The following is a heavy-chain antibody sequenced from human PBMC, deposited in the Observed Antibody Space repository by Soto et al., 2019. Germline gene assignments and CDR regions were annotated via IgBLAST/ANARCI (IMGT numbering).Heavy chain of an antibody. Sequence: WRILSHACTVCSGYICSYYCSWFRQPPGKGLEWTGYIYYSGSTNSNASPTRRVTIPVDTSENQSSRKVSDVTAAATAGLYCARVASAVSAFAILGHGTIVTVSS. V-gene: IGHV4-59*01. CDR1: SGYICSYY. J-gene: IGHJ3*02. CDR3: ARVASAVSAFAI. CDR2: IYYSGST. D-gene: IGHD3-3*02.